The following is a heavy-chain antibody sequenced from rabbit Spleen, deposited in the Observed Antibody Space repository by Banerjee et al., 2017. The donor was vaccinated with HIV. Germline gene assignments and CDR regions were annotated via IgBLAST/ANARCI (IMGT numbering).Heavy chain of an antibody. CDR3: ARGVSGGGYGYNL. Sequence: QEQPEESGGDLVKPGASLTLTCTASGFSFSSTYRICWVRQAPGKGLEWIGCISTDSGITWYASWAKGRFTISKTSSTTVTLQMTSLTAADTATYFCARGVSGGGYGYNLWGPGTLVTVS. CDR2: ISTDSGIT. D-gene: IGHD3-1*01. V-gene: IGHV1S45*01. J-gene: IGHJ4*01. CDR1: GFSFSSTYR.